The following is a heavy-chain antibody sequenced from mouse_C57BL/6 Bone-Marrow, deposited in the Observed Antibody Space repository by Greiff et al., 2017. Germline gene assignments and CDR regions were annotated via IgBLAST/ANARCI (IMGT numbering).Heavy chain of an antibody. V-gene: IGHV14-4*01. CDR3: TARYYYGSPPCWYFEV. CDR1: GFNIKDDY. J-gene: IGHJ1*03. D-gene: IGHD1-1*01. Sequence: VQLQQSGAELVRPGASVKLSCTASGFNIKDDYMHWVKQRPEQGLEWIGWIDPENGDTEYASKFQGKATITADKSSNTAYLQLSSLTSEDTAVYYCTARYYYGSPPCWYFEVWGTGATVTVSS. CDR2: IDPENGDT.